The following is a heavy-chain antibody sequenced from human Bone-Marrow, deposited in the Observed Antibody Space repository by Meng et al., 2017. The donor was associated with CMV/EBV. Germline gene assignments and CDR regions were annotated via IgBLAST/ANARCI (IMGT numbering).Heavy chain of an antibody. D-gene: IGHD2-2*01. CDR3: ARGHCSSTSCYRHYFDY. J-gene: IGHJ4*02. CDR2: VSYSGSN. CDR1: GASISSTNYY. Sequence: SETLSLTCTVSGASISSTNYYWAWIRQPPGKGLQWIGTVSYSGSNYYSPSLKSRLSLSLDTPKNQVSLNLSSVTAADTAVYYCARGHCSSTSCYRHYFDYWGQGTLVTVSS. V-gene: IGHV4-39*07.